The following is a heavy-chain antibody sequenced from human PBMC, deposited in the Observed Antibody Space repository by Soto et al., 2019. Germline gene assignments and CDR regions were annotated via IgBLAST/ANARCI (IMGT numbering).Heavy chain of an antibody. Sequence: QLHLVQSGAVVKKPGASVTVSCSASGYPVTAYYMHWVRQAPGRGLEWMGGINPATGAAKYTPTFQGTGSMPRDTPTSTVFREPSRLTSAATAFCFWARGVGVGVAGSAAFDMWGQGTLVTGSS. J-gene: IGHJ3*02. D-gene: IGHD3-3*01. CDR3: ARGVGVGVAGSAAFDM. V-gene: IGHV1-2*02. CDR1: GYPVTAYY. CDR2: INPATGAA.